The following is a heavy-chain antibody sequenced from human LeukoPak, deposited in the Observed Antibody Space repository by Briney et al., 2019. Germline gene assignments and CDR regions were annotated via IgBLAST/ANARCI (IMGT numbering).Heavy chain of an antibody. CDR3: AKDRLLNCRGDCYIFDY. CDR1: GFTFSSYG. CDR2: ISGSGGST. D-gene: IGHD2-21*02. V-gene: IGHV3-23*01. J-gene: IGHJ4*02. Sequence: PGGSLRLSCAASGFTFSSYGMSWVRQAPGKGLEWVSSISGSGGSTYHADSVKGRFTISRDNSKNTLYLQVNGLRTEDTAVYYCAKDRLLNCRGDCYIFDYWGQGTVVTVSS.